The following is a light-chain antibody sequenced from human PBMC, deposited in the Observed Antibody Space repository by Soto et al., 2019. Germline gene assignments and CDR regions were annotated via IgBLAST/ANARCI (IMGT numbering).Light chain of an antibody. V-gene: IGLV2-14*03. CDR1: SSDNGGYNY. J-gene: IGLJ1*01. Sequence: LTQPASVSGSPGQSIAISCTGTSSDNGGYNYVSWYQHHPGKAPKLIIYDVTNRPSGVSNPFSGSKSGNTASLTISGLQPEDEADYYCSSYTTSNTRQIVFGTGTKVTVL. CDR3: SSYTTSNTRQIV. CDR2: DVT.